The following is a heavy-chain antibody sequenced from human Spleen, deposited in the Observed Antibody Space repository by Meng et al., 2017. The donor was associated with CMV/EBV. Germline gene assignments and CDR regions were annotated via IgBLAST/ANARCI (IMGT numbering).Heavy chain of an antibody. J-gene: IGHJ4*02. CDR1: GYTFTSYY. Sequence: ASVKVSCKASGYTFTSYYMHWVRQAPGQGLEWMGIINPSGGSTSYAQKFQGRVTMTRDTSTSTVYMELSSLRSEDTAVYYCARELYDSSGYYYGFDYWGQGTLVTVSS. CDR3: ARELYDSSGYYYGFDY. D-gene: IGHD3-22*01. V-gene: IGHV1-46*01. CDR2: INPSGGST.